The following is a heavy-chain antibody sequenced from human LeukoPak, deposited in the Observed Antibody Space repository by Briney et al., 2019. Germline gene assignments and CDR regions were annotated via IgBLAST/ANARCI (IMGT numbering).Heavy chain of an antibody. CDR3: ARRKLRFLEWLLPYYFDY. V-gene: IGHV4-4*02. J-gene: IGHJ4*02. CDR2: IYHSGRT. Sequence: SGTLSLTCAVSDGSISNSNWWSWVRQPPGKGLEWIGEIYHSGRTNYNPSLKSRVTISVDKSKNQFSLKLSSVTAADTAVYYCARRKLRFLEWLLPYYFDYWGQGTLVTVSS. CDR1: DGSISNSNW. D-gene: IGHD3-3*01.